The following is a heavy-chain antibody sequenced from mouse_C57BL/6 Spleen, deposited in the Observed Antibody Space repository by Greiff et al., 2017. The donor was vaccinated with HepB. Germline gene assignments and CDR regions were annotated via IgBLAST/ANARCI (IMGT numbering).Heavy chain of an antibody. D-gene: IGHD2-1*01. J-gene: IGHJ2*01. Sequence: VQLKQSGPELVKPGASVKMSCKASGYTFTDYNMHWVKQSHGKSLEWIGYINPNNGGTSYNQKFKGKATLTVNKSSSTAYMELRSLTSEDSAVYYCASTRLYYGNYDFDYWGQGTTLTVSS. V-gene: IGHV1-22*01. CDR2: INPNNGGT. CDR1: GYTFTDYN. CDR3: ASTRLYYGNYDFDY.